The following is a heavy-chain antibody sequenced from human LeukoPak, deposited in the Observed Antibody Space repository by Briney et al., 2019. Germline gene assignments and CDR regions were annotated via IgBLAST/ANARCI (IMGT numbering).Heavy chain of an antibody. D-gene: IGHD3-22*01. CDR1: GFTFSSYS. Sequence: TGGSLRLSCAASGFTFSSYSMNWVRQAPGKGLEWVSSISSSSSYIYYADSVKGRFTISRDNSKNSQYLQMNSLRAEDTAVYYCARGDSSGYYLNYWGQGTLVTVSS. CDR2: ISSSSSYI. J-gene: IGHJ4*02. CDR3: ARGDSSGYYLNY. V-gene: IGHV3-21*04.